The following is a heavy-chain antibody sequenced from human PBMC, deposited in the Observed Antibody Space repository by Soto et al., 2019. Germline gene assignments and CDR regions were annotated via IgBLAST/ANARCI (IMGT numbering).Heavy chain of an antibody. CDR1: GFTFNTFW. D-gene: IGHD2-15*01. V-gene: IGHV3-7*03. CDR3: ARDYATHCSGSTCYPYAY. J-gene: IGHJ4*02. Sequence: GGSLRLSCAASGFTFNTFWMSWVRQSPGKGLEWVANIKHDGSETYYVDSVKGRFTISRDSAKNSLFLQMNTLRTEDTAVYYCARDYATHCSGSTCYPYAYWGQGALVTVS. CDR2: IKHDGSET.